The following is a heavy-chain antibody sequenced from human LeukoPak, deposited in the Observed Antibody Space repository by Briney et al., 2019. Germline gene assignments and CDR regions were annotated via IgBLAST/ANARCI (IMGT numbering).Heavy chain of an antibody. V-gene: IGHV1-46*01. CDR3: AKSNSLYYYDSSGITPLYFDY. CDR2: INPSGGST. J-gene: IGHJ4*02. Sequence: ASVKVSCKPSGYTFTSYYMHWVRQAPGPGLEWMGIINPSGGSTSYAQKFQGRVTMTRDTSTSTVYMELSSLRSEDPAVYYCAKSNSLYYYDSSGITPLYFDYWGQGTLVTVSS. D-gene: IGHD3-22*01. CDR1: GYTFTSYY.